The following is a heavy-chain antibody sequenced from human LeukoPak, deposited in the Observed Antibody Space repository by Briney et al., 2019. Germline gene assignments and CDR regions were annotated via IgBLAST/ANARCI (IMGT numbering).Heavy chain of an antibody. D-gene: IGHD3-3*01. CDR2: ISGSGGST. CDR3: AKDGREFYDFWSGYLDV. V-gene: IGHV3-23*01. CDR1: GFTFSSYA. J-gene: IGHJ6*02. Sequence: GGSLRPSWAASGFTFSSYAMSWVRQAPGKGLEWVSAISGSGGSTYYADSVKGRFTISRDNSKNTLYLQMNSLRAEDTAVYYCAKDGREFYDFWSGYLDVWGQGTTVTVSS.